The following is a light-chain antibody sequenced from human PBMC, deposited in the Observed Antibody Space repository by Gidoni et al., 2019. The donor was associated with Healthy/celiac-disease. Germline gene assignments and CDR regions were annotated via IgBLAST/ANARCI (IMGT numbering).Light chain of an antibody. CDR1: QSVSSSY. V-gene: IGKV3-20*01. Sequence: ELVLPQSPGTLSLSPGERATLSCRASQSVSSSYLAWYQQKPGQAPRLLIYGASSRATGIPDRFSGSGSGTDFTLTISRLEPEDFAVYYCQQYGSSPEYTFGQGTKLEIK. J-gene: IGKJ2*01. CDR2: GAS. CDR3: QQYGSSPEYT.